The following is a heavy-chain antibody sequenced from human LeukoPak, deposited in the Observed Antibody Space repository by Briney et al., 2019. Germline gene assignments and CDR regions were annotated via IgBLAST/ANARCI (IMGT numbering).Heavy chain of an antibody. CDR3: TRMNYARFYP. J-gene: IGHJ5*02. V-gene: IGHV3-15*01. D-gene: IGHD2-2*01. Sequence: GGSLRLSCAASGLTVSNAWMSLVRQAPGKGLEWVGRIRSSSDGRTTDYAAPVKGRFNTSRDDSENSLLLRMSRLETEDIAVYYCTRMNYARFYPWGQGTLVTVSS. CDR2: IRSSSDGRTT. CDR1: GLTVSNAW.